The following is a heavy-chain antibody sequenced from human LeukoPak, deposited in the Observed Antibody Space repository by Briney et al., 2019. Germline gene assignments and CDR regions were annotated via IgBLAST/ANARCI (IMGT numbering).Heavy chain of an antibody. J-gene: IGHJ4*02. D-gene: IGHD6-6*01. V-gene: IGHV1-2*02. CDR1: GYTFTGYY. Sequence: ASVKVSCKASGYTFTGYYMHWVRQAPGQGLEWMGWINPNSGGTNYAQKFQGRVTMTRDTSISTAYMELSRLRSDDTAVYYCATSFQYGSYYFDYWGQGTLVTVSS. CDR3: ATSFQYGSYYFDY. CDR2: INPNSGGT.